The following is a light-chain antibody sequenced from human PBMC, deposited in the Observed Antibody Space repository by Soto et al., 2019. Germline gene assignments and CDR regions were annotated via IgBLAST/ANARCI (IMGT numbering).Light chain of an antibody. J-gene: IGKJ4*01. CDR1: QTVSSSF. Sequence: IVLTQSPGTLSLSPGERATLSCRASQTVSSSFLGWYQQKPGQAPRLLIYGASSRATGIPDRFSGSGSGTDFTLTISRLEPEDFAVYYCQQYGSSPPLSFGGGTKVEIK. V-gene: IGKV3-20*01. CDR2: GAS. CDR3: QQYGSSPPLS.